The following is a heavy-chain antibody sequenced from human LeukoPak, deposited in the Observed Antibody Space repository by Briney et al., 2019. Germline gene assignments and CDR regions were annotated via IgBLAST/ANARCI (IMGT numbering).Heavy chain of an antibody. CDR1: GFTFSSYS. V-gene: IGHV3-48*01. CDR2: ISSSSTI. D-gene: IGHD3-16*01. J-gene: IGHJ4*02. CDR3: ARRDNYDYVWGTKDY. Sequence: GGSLRLSCAASGFTFSSYSMNWVRQAPGKGLEWVSYISSSSTIYYADSVKGRFTISRDNSKNTLYLQMNSLRAEDTAVYYCARRDNYDYVWGTKDYWGQGTLVTVSS.